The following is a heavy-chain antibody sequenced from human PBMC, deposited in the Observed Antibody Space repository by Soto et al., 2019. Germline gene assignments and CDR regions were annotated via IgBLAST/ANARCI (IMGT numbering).Heavy chain of an antibody. CDR2: IIPIFGTA. CDR1: GGTFSSYA. J-gene: IGHJ5*02. D-gene: IGHD1-1*01. V-gene: IGHV1-69*13. Sequence: SVKVSCKASGGTFSSYAISWVRQAPGQGLEWMGGIIPIFGTANYAQKLQGRVTITADESTSTAYMELSSLRSEDTAVYYCARSQARVDETTGTKYNWFDPWGQGTLVTAPQ. CDR3: ARSQARVDETTGTKYNWFDP.